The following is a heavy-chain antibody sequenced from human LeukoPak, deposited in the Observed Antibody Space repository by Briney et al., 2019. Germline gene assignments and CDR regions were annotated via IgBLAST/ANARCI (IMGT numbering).Heavy chain of an antibody. CDR1: GFTFSSYG. V-gene: IGHV3-48*01. CDR2: ISDSSTTI. CDR3: AREHTPYGSGCTAAY. J-gene: IGHJ4*02. D-gene: IGHD6-19*01. Sequence: GGSLRLSCAASGFTFSSYGMNWVRQAPGKGLDWVSFISDSSTTIYYADSVKGQFTISRDNAKNSLYLQMNSLRAEDTAVYYCAREHTPYGSGCTAAYWGQGTLVTVSS.